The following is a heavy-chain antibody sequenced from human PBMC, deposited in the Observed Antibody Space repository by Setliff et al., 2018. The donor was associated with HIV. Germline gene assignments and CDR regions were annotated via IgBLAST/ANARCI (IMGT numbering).Heavy chain of an antibody. D-gene: IGHD5-18*01. CDR3: ARGKDGYRYGQTIEYYYYMDV. Sequence: GGSLRLSCAASGFTFSSYSMNWVRQAPGKGLEYVSGIFSNGGSTYYANSVKGRFTISRDNSKNTLHLQLNSLRAEDTAVYYCARGKDGYRYGQTIEYYYYMDVWGKGTTVTVSS. CDR1: GFTFSSYS. CDR2: IFSNGGST. V-gene: IGHV3-64*01. J-gene: IGHJ6*03.